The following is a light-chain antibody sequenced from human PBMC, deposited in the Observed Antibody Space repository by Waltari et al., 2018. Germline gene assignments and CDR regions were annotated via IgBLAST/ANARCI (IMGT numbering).Light chain of an antibody. Sequence: EIVMTQSPDSLAVSLGERAAINCKSSRSVLYNSNNRNYLAWYQQKPRQPPKLLLNWASSRESGAPDRFSGSGTGTDFTLTISSLQAEDVAVYYCQQYYSSPISFGQGTRLEIK. V-gene: IGKV4-1*01. J-gene: IGKJ5*01. CDR2: WAS. CDR1: RSVLYNSNNRNY. CDR3: QQYYSSPIS.